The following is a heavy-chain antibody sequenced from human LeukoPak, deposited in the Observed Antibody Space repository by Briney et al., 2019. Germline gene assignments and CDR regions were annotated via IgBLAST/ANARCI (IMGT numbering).Heavy chain of an antibody. J-gene: IGHJ4*02. CDR2: IYYSGST. CDR3: ARQAEHFDY. CDR1: GGSISSYY. Sequence: SETLSLTCTVSGGSISSYYWSWIRQPPGKGLEWIGYIYYSGSTNYNPSLKSRVTISVDTSKNQFSLKLSSATAADTAVYYCARQAEHFDYWGQGTLVTVSS. D-gene: IGHD2-21*01. V-gene: IGHV4-59*01.